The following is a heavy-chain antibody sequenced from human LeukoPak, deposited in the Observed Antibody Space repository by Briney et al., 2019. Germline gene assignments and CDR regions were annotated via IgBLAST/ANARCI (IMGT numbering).Heavy chain of an antibody. V-gene: IGHV1-2*02. Sequence: ASVTVSCKASGYTFTGYYMHWVRQAPGQGLEWMGWINPNSGGTNYAQKFQGRVTMTRDTSISTAYMELRRLTSDDTAVYYCVRFNTEIAAAGRGAFDIWGQGTMVTVSS. D-gene: IGHD6-13*01. CDR2: INPNSGGT. J-gene: IGHJ3*02. CDR1: GYTFTGYY. CDR3: VRFNTEIAAAGRGAFDI.